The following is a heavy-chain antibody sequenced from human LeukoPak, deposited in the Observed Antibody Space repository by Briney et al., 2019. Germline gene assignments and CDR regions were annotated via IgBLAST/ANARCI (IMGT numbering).Heavy chain of an antibody. CDR3: ARDFWNRYFDY. V-gene: IGHV3-33*01. Sequence: PGRSLRLSCAASGFTFSSYGMHWVRQAPGKGLEWVAVIWYDGSNKYYADSVKGRSTISRDNSKNTLYLQMNSLRAEDTAVYYCARDFWNRYFDYWGQGTLVTVSS. J-gene: IGHJ4*02. CDR2: IWYDGSNK. D-gene: IGHD3-3*01. CDR1: GFTFSSYG.